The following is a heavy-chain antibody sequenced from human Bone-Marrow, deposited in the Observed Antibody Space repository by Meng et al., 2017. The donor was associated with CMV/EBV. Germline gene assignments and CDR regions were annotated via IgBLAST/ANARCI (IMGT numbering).Heavy chain of an antibody. V-gene: IGHV4-59*08. CDR3: ARNNGGSWNYGMDV. D-gene: IGHD2-15*01. Sequence: SETLSLTCTVSGGSISSYYWSWIRQPPGKGLEWIGYIYYSGSTNYNPSLKSRVTISVDTSKNQFSLNLSSVTAADTAVYYCARNNGGSWNYGMDVWGQGTTVTGSS. J-gene: IGHJ6*01. CDR1: GGSISSYY. CDR2: IYYSGST.